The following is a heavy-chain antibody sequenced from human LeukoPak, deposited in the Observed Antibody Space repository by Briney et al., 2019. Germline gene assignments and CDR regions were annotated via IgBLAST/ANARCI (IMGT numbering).Heavy chain of an antibody. J-gene: IGHJ3*02. D-gene: IGHD3-9*01. Sequence: SETLPLTCTVSGGSISSYYWSWIRQPPGKGLEWIGYIYYSGSTNYNPSLKSRVTISVDTSKNQFSLKLSSVTAADTAVYYCARQTTLLRYFDWLPDAFDIWGQGTMVTVSS. CDR1: GGSISSYY. CDR2: IYYSGST. V-gene: IGHV4-59*01. CDR3: ARQTTLLRYFDWLPDAFDI.